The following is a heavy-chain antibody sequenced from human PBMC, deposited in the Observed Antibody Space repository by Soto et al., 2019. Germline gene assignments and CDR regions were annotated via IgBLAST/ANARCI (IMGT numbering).Heavy chain of an antibody. J-gene: IGHJ6*02. Sequence: SVKVSCKASGGTFSSYAISWVRQAPGQGLEWMGGIIPIFGTANYAQKFQGRVTITADESTSTAYMELSSLRSEDTAVYYCARGGIHCTNGVCSRIYYYYYYGMDVWGQGTTVTVS. CDR3: ARGGIHCTNGVCSRIYYYYYYGMDV. CDR1: GGTFSSYA. V-gene: IGHV1-69*13. D-gene: IGHD2-8*01. CDR2: IIPIFGTA.